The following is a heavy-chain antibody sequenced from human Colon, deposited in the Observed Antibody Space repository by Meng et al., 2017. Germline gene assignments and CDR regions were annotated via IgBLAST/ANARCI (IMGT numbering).Heavy chain of an antibody. D-gene: IGHD6-13*01. CDR3: ARDQSRTSSWYPDY. CDR1: GYTFTNYG. V-gene: IGHV1-18*01. Sequence: QVHLVQSGAEVKKPGASVKVSCKASGYTFTNYGVSWVRQAPGQGFEWMGWISAYSGNTNYVQKLQDRVTMTTDTSTSTAYMELRSLRSDDTAVYYCARDQSRTSSWYPDYWGQGTLVTVSS. J-gene: IGHJ4*02. CDR2: ISAYSGNT.